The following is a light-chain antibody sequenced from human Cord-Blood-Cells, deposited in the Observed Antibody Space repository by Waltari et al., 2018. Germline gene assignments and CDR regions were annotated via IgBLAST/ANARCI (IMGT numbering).Light chain of an antibody. CDR1: SSNIGSNT. Sequence: QSVLPQPPSASGTPGQRVTISCSGSSSNIGSNTVNWYQQHPGTAPKLLIYSNNQRPSGVPDRFSGSKSGTSASLAISGLQSEDEADYYCAAWDDSLNGVVFGGGTKLTVL. CDR2: SNN. J-gene: IGLJ2*01. V-gene: IGLV1-44*01. CDR3: AAWDDSLNGVV.